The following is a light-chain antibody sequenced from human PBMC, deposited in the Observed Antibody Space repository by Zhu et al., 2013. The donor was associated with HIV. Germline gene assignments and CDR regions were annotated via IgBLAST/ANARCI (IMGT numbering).Light chain of an antibody. CDR2: GAS. CDR3: QQYSEWFPIT. Sequence: EIVMTQSPATLSVPPGERATLSCRASQSINGNLAWYQQKPDQTPRLLISGASARASGVPARFSGSGSGTEYTLIISSLQSDDFAIYYCQQYSEWFPITFGPGTKVELK. J-gene: IGKJ3*01. CDR1: QSINGN. V-gene: IGKV3-15*01.